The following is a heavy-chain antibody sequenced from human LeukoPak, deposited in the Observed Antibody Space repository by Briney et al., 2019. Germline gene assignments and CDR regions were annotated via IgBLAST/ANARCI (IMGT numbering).Heavy chain of an antibody. CDR1: GFTLSSYS. V-gene: IGHV3-21*01. Sequence: GESLRLSCAASGFTLSSYSMNWVRQAPGKGLEWVSSISSSSSYIYCADSVKGRFTISRDNAKNSLYLQMNSLRAEDTAVYYCARADWDTAMIDYWGQGTLVTVSS. J-gene: IGHJ4*02. D-gene: IGHD5-18*01. CDR2: ISSSSSYI. CDR3: ARADWDTAMIDY.